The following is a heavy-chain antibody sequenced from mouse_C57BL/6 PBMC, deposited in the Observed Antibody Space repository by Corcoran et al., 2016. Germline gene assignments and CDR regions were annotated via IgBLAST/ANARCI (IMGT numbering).Heavy chain of an antibody. Sequence: QVQLQQSGAELARPGASVKLSCKASGYTFTSYGISWVKQRTGQGLEWIGEIYPRSGNTYYNEKFKGRATLTADKSSSTAYMELRSLTSEDSAVDCCARYEDGYYGFDYWGQGTTLTVSS. D-gene: IGHD2-3*01. V-gene: IGHV1-81*01. CDR3: ARYEDGYYGFDY. CDR1: GYTFTSYG. CDR2: IYPRSGNT. J-gene: IGHJ2*01.